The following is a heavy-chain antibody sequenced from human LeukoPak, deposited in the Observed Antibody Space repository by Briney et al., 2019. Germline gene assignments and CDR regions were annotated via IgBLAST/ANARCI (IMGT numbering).Heavy chain of an antibody. CDR2: IKQVGSEK. D-gene: IGHD3-3*01. V-gene: IGHV3-7*01. Sequence: PGGSLRLSCAASGFTFSSYWMSWVRQAPGKGLEWVANIKQVGSEKYYVDSVKGRFTISRDNAKNSLYLQMNSLRAEDTAVYYCARYQRDFWGARYFDYWGQGTLVTVSS. CDR3: ARYQRDFWGARYFDY. J-gene: IGHJ4*02. CDR1: GFTFSSYW.